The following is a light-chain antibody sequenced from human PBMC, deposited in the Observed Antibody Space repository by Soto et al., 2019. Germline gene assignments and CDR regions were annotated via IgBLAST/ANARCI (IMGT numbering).Light chain of an antibody. Sequence: EIVMTQSPATLSVSPGERATLSCRASQSVNSNLAWYQQKPGQAPSLPIYGASTRATGVPARFSGSGSGTEFTLTISSLQSEDFAVYYCQQYNNWPPYTFGQGTKLEIK. J-gene: IGKJ2*01. CDR2: GAS. V-gene: IGKV3-15*01. CDR1: QSVNSN. CDR3: QQYNNWPPYT.